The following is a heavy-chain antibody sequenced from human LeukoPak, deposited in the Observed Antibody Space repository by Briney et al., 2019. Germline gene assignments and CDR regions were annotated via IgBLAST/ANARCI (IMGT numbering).Heavy chain of an antibody. J-gene: IGHJ4*02. D-gene: IGHD2-2*01. Sequence: GGSLRLSCAASGFTFTSYAMSWVRQAPGKGLEWVSASSGSGGSTYYADSVKGRFTISRDNSKNTLYLQMNSLRAEDTAVYYCAKDIRSTSSRGYFDYWGQGTLVTVSS. CDR3: AKDIRSTSSRGYFDY. CDR1: GFTFTSYA. CDR2: SSGSGGST. V-gene: IGHV3-23*01.